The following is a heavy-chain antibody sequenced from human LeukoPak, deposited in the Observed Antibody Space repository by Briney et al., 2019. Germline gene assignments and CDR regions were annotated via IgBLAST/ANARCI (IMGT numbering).Heavy chain of an antibody. CDR1: GFTFSSYS. Sequence: PGGSLRLSCAASGFTFSSYSMNWVRQAPGKGLEWVSSISSSSSYIYYADSVKGRFTISRDNAKNSLYLQMNSLRAEDTAVYYCARDPPGPMATARGYFDYWGQGTLVTVSS. V-gene: IGHV3-21*01. J-gene: IGHJ4*02. D-gene: IGHD5-24*01. CDR3: ARDPPGPMATARGYFDY. CDR2: ISSSSSYI.